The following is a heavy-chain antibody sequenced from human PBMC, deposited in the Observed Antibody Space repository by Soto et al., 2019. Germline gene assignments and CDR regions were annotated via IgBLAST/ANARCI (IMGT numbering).Heavy chain of an antibody. CDR3: AKDQGYCSSTSCFNWFDP. Sequence: GGSLRLSCAATGFTFDDYAMHWVRQAPGKGLEWVSGISWNSGSIGYADSVKGRFTISRDNAKNSLYLQMNSLRAEDTALYYCAKDQGYCSSTSCFNWFDPWGQGTLVTVSS. CDR2: ISWNSGSI. CDR1: GFTFDDYA. J-gene: IGHJ5*02. D-gene: IGHD2-2*01. V-gene: IGHV3-9*01.